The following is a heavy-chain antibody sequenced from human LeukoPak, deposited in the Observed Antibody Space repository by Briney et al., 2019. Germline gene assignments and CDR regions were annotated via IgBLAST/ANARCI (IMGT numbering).Heavy chain of an antibody. CDR3: ARMWELLDY. V-gene: IGHV3-48*04. D-gene: IGHD1-26*01. CDR1: GFSFSRYS. CDR2: ISSSGSTI. J-gene: IGHJ4*02. Sequence: PGESLRLSCTASGFSFSRYSMNWVRQAPGKGLEWVSYISSSGSTIYYADSVKGRFTISRDNAKNSLYLQMNSLRAEDTAVYYCARMWELLDYWGQGTLVTVSS.